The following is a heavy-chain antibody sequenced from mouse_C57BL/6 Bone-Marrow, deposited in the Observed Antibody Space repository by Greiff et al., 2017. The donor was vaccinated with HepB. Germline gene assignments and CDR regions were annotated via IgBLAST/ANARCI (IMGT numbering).Heavy chain of an antibody. Sequence: EVHLVESGGGLVQPKGSLKLSCAASGFTFNTYAMHWVRQAPGKGLEWVARIRSKSSNYATYYADSVKDRFTISRDDSQSMLYQQMNNLKTEDTAMYYCVRDDYGSSYWYFDVWGTGTTVTVSS. CDR1: GFTFNTYA. CDR3: VRDDYGSSYWYFDV. CDR2: IRSKSSNYAT. D-gene: IGHD1-1*01. V-gene: IGHV10-3*01. J-gene: IGHJ1*03.